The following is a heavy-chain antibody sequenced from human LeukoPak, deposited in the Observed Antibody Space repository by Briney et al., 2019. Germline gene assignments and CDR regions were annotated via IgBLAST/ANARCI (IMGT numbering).Heavy chain of an antibody. CDR2: LDPEDDET. D-gene: IGHD6-19*01. Sequence: ASVRVSCKVSGYTLTELSMHWVRQAPGKGLEWVGDLDPEDDETIYAQKFQGRVTMTEDTSTDTAYMELSSLRSEDTAVYYCATDKRIAVAGTNYYYGMDVWGQGTTVTVSS. V-gene: IGHV1-24*01. CDR1: GYTLTELS. J-gene: IGHJ6*02. CDR3: ATDKRIAVAGTNYYYGMDV.